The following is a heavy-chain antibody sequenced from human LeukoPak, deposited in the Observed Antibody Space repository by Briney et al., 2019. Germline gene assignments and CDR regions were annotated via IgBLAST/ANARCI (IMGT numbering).Heavy chain of an antibody. CDR3: ARHIQHFVRLDV. CDR2: INHSGST. CDR1: GGSFIGYY. J-gene: IGHJ6*04. V-gene: IGHV4-34*01. D-gene: IGHD3-3*02. Sequence: PSETLSLTCAVYGGSFIGYYWTWIRQPPGKGLEWIGEINHSGSTNYNPSLKSRVTISVDTSKNQFSLKLSSVTAADTAVYYCARHIQHFVRLDVWGKGTTVTVSS.